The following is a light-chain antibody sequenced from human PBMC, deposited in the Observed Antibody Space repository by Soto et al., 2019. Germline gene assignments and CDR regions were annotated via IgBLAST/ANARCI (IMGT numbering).Light chain of an antibody. CDR1: SSNIAANS. CDR2: DSD. CDR3: GAWDDSLTVYV. V-gene: IGLV1-51*01. J-gene: IGLJ1*01. Sequence: QSLLTQPPSVSASPGQEVTISCSGSSSNIAANSVSWYQHLPGTAPKLLIYDSDRRPSGIPARFSGSKSGTSATLGITGLQTGDEADYYCGAWDDSLTVYVFGRGTKVTVL.